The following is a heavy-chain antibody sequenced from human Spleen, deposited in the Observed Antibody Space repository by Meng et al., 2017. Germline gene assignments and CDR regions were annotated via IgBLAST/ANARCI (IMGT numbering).Heavy chain of an antibody. Sequence: GESLKISCVASGFTFTNFWMRWVRQAPGKGLECVADIKQDGSETHYVDSLKGRFTISRDDAKNSVYLQMNSLRTEDTAFYYCAKDISASSWLLDYWGQGTLVTVSS. CDR3: AKDISASSWLLDY. CDR2: IKQDGSET. D-gene: IGHD5-12*01. CDR1: GFTFTNFW. J-gene: IGHJ4*02. V-gene: IGHV3-7*03.